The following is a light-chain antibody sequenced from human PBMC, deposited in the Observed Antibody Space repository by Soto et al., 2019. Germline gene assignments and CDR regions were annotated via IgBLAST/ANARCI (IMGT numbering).Light chain of an antibody. J-gene: IGKJ1*01. V-gene: IGKV3D-15*01. Sequence: ENALTKPLGTPSSSPGVRPTVSCTASQSVSSDLAWYQKKPGQDPRLLIYDASNRATGIPARFSGSGSGTEFNLTISRLQSEEFAVYYCQQYNDWTQTLGQGTKLDIK. CDR1: QSVSSD. CDR2: DAS. CDR3: QQYNDWTQT.